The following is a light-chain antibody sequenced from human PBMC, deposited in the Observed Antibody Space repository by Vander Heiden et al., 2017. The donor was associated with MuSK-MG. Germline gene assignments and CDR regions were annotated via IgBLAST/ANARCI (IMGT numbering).Light chain of an antibody. V-gene: IGLV6-57*01. CDR3: QSYDTSNWV. Sequence: NFMLTQPHSVSESPGKTVNISCTRSSGSIATNYVQWYQRRTGSSPTTVIYEDDQRPSGVPDRFSGSIDSSSNSASLTISGLKTEDEADYYCQSYDTSNWVFGGGTKLTVL. CDR2: EDD. CDR1: SGSIATNY. J-gene: IGLJ3*02.